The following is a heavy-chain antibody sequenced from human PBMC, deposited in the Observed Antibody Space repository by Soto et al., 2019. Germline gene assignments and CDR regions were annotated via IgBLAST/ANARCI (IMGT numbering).Heavy chain of an antibody. J-gene: IGHJ5*01. D-gene: IGHD2-15*01. CDR1: GYSISTVDYF. CDR3: ARGRYCLTGRCFPNWFDS. CDR2: IYKSTTT. Sequence: PSDSLYRTCAVSGYSISTVDYFWAWIRQPPGQALEYIGYIYKSTTTYYNPSFESRVAISLDTSKSQFSLNVTSVTAADTAVYFCARGRYCLTGRCFPNWFDSWGQGTLVTVSS. V-gene: IGHV4-30-4*02.